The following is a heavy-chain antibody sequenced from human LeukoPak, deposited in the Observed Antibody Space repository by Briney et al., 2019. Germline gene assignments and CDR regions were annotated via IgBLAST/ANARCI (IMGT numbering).Heavy chain of an antibody. CDR1: GGSISRSSYY. CDR2: VYNSGST. J-gene: IGHJ4*02. V-gene: IGHV4-39*01. D-gene: IGHD6-13*01. Sequence: MPSETLSLTCSVSGGSISRSSYYWGWIRQPPGKGLEWIGSVYNSGSTYYNPSLKSRVTISVDTSKNQFSLRLSSVTAADTAVYYCARHRRDQQLELFDYWGQGTLVTVSS. CDR3: ARHRRDQQLELFDY.